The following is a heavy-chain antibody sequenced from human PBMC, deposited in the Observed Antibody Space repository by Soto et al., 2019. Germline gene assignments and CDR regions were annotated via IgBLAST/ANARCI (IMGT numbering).Heavy chain of an antibody. CDR2: INAGNGNT. CDR1: GYTFTSYA. Sequence: QVHLVQSGAAVKKPGASVKVSCKASGYTFTSYAMHWVRQAPGQRLEWMGWINAGNGNTKYSQKFQGRVTITRDTSASTAYMELSSLRSEDTAVHYCARSIVVVTAADYWGQGTLVTVSS. CDR3: ARSIVVVTAADY. J-gene: IGHJ4*02. V-gene: IGHV1-3*01. D-gene: IGHD2-21*02.